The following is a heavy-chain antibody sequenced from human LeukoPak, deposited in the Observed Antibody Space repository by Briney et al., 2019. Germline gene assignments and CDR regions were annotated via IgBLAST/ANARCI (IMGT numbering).Heavy chain of an antibody. CDR1: GGSISSYY. V-gene: IGHV4-59*01. CDR3: ARGPFSSGWYSYYFDY. Sequence: SETLSLTCTVSGGSISSYYWSWIRQPPGKGLEWIGSIYYSGSTNYNPSLKSRGTISVDTSKNQFSLKLSSVTAADTAVYYCARGPFSSGWYSYYFDYWGQGTLVTVSS. CDR2: IYYSGST. J-gene: IGHJ4*02. D-gene: IGHD6-19*01.